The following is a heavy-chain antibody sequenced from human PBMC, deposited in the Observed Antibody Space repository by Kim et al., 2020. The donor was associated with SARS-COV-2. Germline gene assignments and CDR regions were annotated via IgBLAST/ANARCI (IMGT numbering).Heavy chain of an antibody. CDR3: AKATCSGGSCYYGY. CDR2: IWYDGSNT. CDR1: GFTFSSYA. D-gene: IGHD2-15*01. Sequence: GGSLRLSCAASGFTFSSYAMHWVRQAPGKGLEWVAVIWYDGSNTYYADSVKGRFTISRDNSKNTLYLQMNSLRAEDTALYYCAKATCSGGSCYYGYWGQGNLVTVSS. V-gene: IGHV3-33*06. J-gene: IGHJ4*02.